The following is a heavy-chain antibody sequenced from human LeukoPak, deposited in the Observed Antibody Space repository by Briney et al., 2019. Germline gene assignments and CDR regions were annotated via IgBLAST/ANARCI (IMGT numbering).Heavy chain of an antibody. D-gene: IGHD3-16*01. J-gene: IGHJ4*02. CDR3: AKGGRLVARVFY. Sequence: GGSLRLSCAPSGFTFSNHGMHWVRQAPGKPLEGAAFVRYDEATKFYVASVKGRFTISRDNSKNTLYLQMSSLTAEDTAVYYCAKGGRLVARVFYWGQGTLVTVSS. V-gene: IGHV3-30*02. CDR2: VRYDEATK. CDR1: GFTFSNHG.